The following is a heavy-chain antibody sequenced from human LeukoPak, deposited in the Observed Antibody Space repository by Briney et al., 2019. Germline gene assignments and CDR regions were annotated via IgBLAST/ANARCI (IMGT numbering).Heavy chain of an antibody. Sequence: SETLSLTCTVSGCSISSYYWSWIRQPPGKGLEWIGYIYYSGSTNYYPSLESRVTIFVGTSKNQFSFQQSTVTAADTAGDYCSRDGYYGSGSYYNVASGGMDVWGQGTTVTVSS. CDR1: GCSISSYY. J-gene: IGHJ6*02. D-gene: IGHD3-10*01. CDR3: SRDGYYGSGSYYNVASGGMDV. V-gene: IGHV4-59*01. CDR2: IYYSGST.